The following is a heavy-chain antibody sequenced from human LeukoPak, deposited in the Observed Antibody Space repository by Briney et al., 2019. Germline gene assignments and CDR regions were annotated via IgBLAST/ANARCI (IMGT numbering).Heavy chain of an antibody. Sequence: PGGSLRLSCAASGFTFSSYWMHWVRQGPGKGLVWVSRFLSDGSRTTYADSVKGRFTISGDNAKNTLYLQMNSLRAEYTAVYYCARVGDYGSGFDFWGQGTLVTVSS. D-gene: IGHD3-10*01. CDR1: GFTFSSYW. CDR2: FLSDGSRT. CDR3: ARVGDYGSGFDF. V-gene: IGHV3-74*01. J-gene: IGHJ4*02.